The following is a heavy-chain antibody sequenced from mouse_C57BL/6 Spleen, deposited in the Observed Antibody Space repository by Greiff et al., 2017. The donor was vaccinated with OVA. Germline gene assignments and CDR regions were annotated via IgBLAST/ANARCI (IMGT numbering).Heavy chain of an antibody. J-gene: IGHJ3*01. V-gene: IGHV3-6*01. D-gene: IGHD2-10*02. CDR2: ISYDGSN. Sequence: EVQRVESGPGLVKPSQSLSLTCSVTGYSITSGYYWNWIRQFPGNKLEWMGYISYDGSNNYNPSLKNRISITRDTSKNQFFLKLNSVTTEDTASYYCAMYGPWFAYWGQGTPVTVSA. CDR1: GYSITSGYY. CDR3: AMYGPWFAY.